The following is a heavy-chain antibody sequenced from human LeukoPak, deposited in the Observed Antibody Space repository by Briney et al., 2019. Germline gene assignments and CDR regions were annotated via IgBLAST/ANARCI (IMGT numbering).Heavy chain of an antibody. CDR2: INPSGGST. V-gene: IGHV1-46*01. D-gene: IGHD3-22*01. Sequence: ASVKVSCKASGYTFTSYYMHWVRQAPGQGLEWMGIINPSGGSTSHAQKFQGRVTMTRDTSTSTVYMELSSLRSEDTAVYYCARVAYYYDSSGYPTSDNWFDPWGQGTLVTVSS. CDR3: ARVAYYYDSSGYPTSDNWFDP. CDR1: GYTFTSYY. J-gene: IGHJ5*02.